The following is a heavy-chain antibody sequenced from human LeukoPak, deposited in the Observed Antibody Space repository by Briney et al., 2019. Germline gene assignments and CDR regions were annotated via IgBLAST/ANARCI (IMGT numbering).Heavy chain of an antibody. CDR3: ARDERGTGGL. V-gene: IGHV3-48*01. D-gene: IGHD2-8*02. CDR1: GFTFSTYT. Sequence: GGSLRLSCAASGFTFSTYTMNWVSHAPAKGLEWVSYITSSSSTIYYAVSVKGRFTISRDNAKNSLYLQMNSLRAEDTAVYYCARDERGTGGLWGEGTLVTVSS. J-gene: IGHJ4*02. CDR2: ITSSSSTI.